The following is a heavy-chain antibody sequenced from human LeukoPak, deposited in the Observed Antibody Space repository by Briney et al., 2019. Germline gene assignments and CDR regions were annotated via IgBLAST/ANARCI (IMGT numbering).Heavy chain of an antibody. V-gene: IGHV3-48*03. Sequence: QAGGSLRLSCAASGFTFSSYEMNWVRQAPGKGLEWVSYISSSGANRYYADSVKGRFTMSRDNAKNSLYLLLNSLRAEDTAVYYCAREVVVAATRYMDVWGKGTPVTISS. CDR3: AREVVVAATRYMDV. J-gene: IGHJ6*03. D-gene: IGHD2-15*01. CDR2: ISSSGANR. CDR1: GFTFSSYE.